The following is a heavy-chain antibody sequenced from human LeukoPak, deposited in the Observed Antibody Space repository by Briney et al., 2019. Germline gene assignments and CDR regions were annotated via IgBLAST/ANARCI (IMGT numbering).Heavy chain of an antibody. V-gene: IGHV1-46*01. D-gene: IGHD6-13*01. CDR2: INPSGGST. CDR1: GYTFTSYY. Sequence: ASVKVSCKASGYTFTSYYMHWVRQAPGQGLEWMGIINPSGGSTSYAQKFQGRVTMTRDTSTSTVYMELSSLRSDDTAVYYCAREGIAAAGQYIIDYWGQGTLVTVSS. CDR3: AREGIAAAGQYIIDY. J-gene: IGHJ4*02.